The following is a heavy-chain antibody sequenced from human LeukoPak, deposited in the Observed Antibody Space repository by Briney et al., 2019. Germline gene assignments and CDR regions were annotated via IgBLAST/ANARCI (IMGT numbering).Heavy chain of an antibody. D-gene: IGHD6-19*01. J-gene: IGHJ4*02. CDR1: ESTVSSYW. Sequence: QPGGSLRLSCAAAESTVSSYWMHWVRQAPGKGLGWVSRTNSDGTNTNYADSVKGRFSISRDNAKNTLYLQMNSLRADDTAVSSCMMYISGWNWGQGTLVTVSS. CDR2: TNSDGTNT. CDR3: MMYISGWN. V-gene: IGHV3-74*01.